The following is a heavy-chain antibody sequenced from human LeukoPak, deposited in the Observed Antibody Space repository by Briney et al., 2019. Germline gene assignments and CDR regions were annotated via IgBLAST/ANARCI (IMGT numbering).Heavy chain of an antibody. Sequence: PGGSLRLCCAAAGFTDSSNYMSWVGQAPVNGLHWVLVIYSGGSTYYSDSVKGRFTISRDNSKNTLYLQMNSLRAEDTAVYYCASHSGWGDYIDYWGQGTLVTVSS. V-gene: IGHV3-53*01. CDR2: IYSGGST. J-gene: IGHJ4*02. CDR3: ASHSGWGDYIDY. CDR1: GFTDSSNY. D-gene: IGHD5-12*01.